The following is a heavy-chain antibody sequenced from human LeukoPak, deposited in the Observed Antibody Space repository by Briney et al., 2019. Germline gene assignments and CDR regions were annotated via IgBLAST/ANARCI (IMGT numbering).Heavy chain of an antibody. CDR3: ATDRREDIVVVPAARGSGMDV. Sequence: PGGSLRLSCAASGFTFSSYGMHWVRQAPGKGLEWVAVIWYDGSNKYYADSVKGRFTISRDNSKNTLYLQMNSLRAEDTAVYYCATDRREDIVVVPAARGSGMDVWGQGTTVTVSS. J-gene: IGHJ6*02. V-gene: IGHV3-33*01. CDR1: GFTFSSYG. CDR2: IWYDGSNK. D-gene: IGHD2-2*01.